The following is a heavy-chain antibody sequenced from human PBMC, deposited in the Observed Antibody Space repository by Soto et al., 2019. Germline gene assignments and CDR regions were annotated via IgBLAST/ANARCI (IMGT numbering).Heavy chain of an antibody. J-gene: IGHJ3*02. CDR3: AKGDSGSPALFLDI. CDR1: GFTFRSYA. V-gene: IGHV3-23*01. Sequence: GGSVRLSCAASGFTFRSYAMNWVRQAPGKGLEWVSAISGSAGSTYYADSVKGRFTISRDTSKNTLYLQMNSLRAEDTAVYYCAKGDSGSPALFLDIWGQGTMVTVSS. D-gene: IGHD2-21*01. CDR2: ISGSAGST.